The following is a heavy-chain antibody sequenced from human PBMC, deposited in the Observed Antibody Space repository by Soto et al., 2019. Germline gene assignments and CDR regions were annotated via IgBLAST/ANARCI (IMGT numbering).Heavy chain of an antibody. V-gene: IGHV4-34*01. D-gene: IGHD4-4*01. CDR1: GGSFSCYY. J-gene: IGHJ6*02. CDR2: INHSGST. CDR3: ARVLHHYSITRNGYYYGMDV. Sequence: SETLSLTCAVYGGSFSCYYWSWIRQPPGKGLEWIGEINHSGSTNYDPSLKSRVTISVDTSKNQFSLKLSSVTAADTAVYYCARVLHHYSITRNGYYYGMDVWGQGTTVTVSS.